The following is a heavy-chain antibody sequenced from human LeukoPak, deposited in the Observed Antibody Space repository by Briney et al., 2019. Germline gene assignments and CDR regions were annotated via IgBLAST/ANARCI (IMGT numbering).Heavy chain of an antibody. CDR1: GFTFSSYA. Sequence: GGSLRLSCAASGFTFSSYAMHWVRQAPGKGLEWVAVISYDGSNKYYADSVKGRFTISRDNSKNTLYLQMNSLRAEDTAVYYCATRYSYGQPDYWGQGTLVTVSS. CDR3: ATRYSYGQPDY. J-gene: IGHJ4*02. D-gene: IGHD5-18*01. CDR2: ISYDGSNK. V-gene: IGHV3-30-3*01.